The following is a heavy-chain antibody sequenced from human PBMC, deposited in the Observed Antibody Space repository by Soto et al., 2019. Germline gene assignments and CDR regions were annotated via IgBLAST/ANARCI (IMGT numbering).Heavy chain of an antibody. D-gene: IGHD6-13*01. CDR1: GFTVSSNY. J-gene: IGHJ3*02. CDR3: ARELVPGAEDI. Sequence: GGSLRLSCAASGFTVSSNYMSWVRQAPGKGLEWVSVIYSGGSTYYADSVKGRFTISRDNSKNTLYLQMNSLRAEDTAVYYCARELVPGAEDIWGQGTMVTVSS. V-gene: IGHV3-66*01. CDR2: IYSGGST.